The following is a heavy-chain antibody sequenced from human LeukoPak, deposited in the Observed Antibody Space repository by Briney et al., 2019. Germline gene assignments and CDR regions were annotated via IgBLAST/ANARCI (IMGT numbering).Heavy chain of an antibody. V-gene: IGHV1-18*01. J-gene: IGHJ6*03. CDR3: ASSSIPLGYCSSTSCYYYMDV. Sequence: ASVKVSCKASGYTFTSYGISWVRQAPGQGLEWMGWISAYNGNTNYAQKLQGRVTMTTDTSTSTAYMELRSLRSDDTAVYYCASSSIPLGYCSSTSCYYYMDVWGKGTTVTVSS. CDR2: ISAYNGNT. CDR1: GYTFTSYG. D-gene: IGHD2-2*01.